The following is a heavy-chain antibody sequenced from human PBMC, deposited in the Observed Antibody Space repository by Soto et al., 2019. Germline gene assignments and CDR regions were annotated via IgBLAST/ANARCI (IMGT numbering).Heavy chain of an antibody. V-gene: IGHV3-49*04. D-gene: IGHD3-22*01. CDR1: GFKFDDYA. J-gene: IGHJ4*02. CDR3: TGDRFHDNSAQPLDN. CDR2: IRSRSYAGTT. Sequence: PGGSLRLSCASSGFKFDDYAMSWVRQAPGRGLEWVGYIRSRSYAGTTAYAASVEGRFIISRDDTRSIAYLQMHGLRIEDTAVYYFTGDRFHDNSAQPLDNGGQGTRVTVSS.